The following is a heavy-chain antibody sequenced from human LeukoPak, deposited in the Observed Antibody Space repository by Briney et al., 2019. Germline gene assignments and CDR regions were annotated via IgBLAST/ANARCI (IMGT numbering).Heavy chain of an antibody. CDR1: GGSFSGYY. J-gene: IGHJ4*02. V-gene: IGHV4-34*01. D-gene: IGHD6-6*01. CDR3: ARGQYSSSPVFDF. Sequence: SETLSLTCAVYGGSFSGYYWSWIRQPPGQGLEWIGEINHSGSTKYNPSLKSRVTISEDTSKHQFSLKLSSVTAADTAVYYCARGQYSSSPVFDFWGQGTLVTVSS. CDR2: INHSGST.